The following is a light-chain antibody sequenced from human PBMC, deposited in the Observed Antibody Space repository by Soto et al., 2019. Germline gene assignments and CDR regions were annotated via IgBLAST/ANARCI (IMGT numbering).Light chain of an antibody. CDR3: QQYNSYSLVT. CDR2: DAS. J-gene: IGKJ2*01. Sequence: DIQMTQSPSTLSASVGDRVTITCRASQSISSWLAWYQQKPGKAPKLLIYDASSLESGVQSRFSGSGSGTEFTLTISSLQPDDFATYYCQQYNSYSLVTFGQGTKLEIK. V-gene: IGKV1-5*01. CDR1: QSISSW.